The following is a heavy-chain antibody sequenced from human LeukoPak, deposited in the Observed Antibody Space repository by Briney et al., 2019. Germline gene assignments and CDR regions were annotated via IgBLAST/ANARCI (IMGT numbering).Heavy chain of an antibody. J-gene: IGHJ4*02. CDR1: GYTFTGYY. CDR2: INPNSGGT. CDR3: ARALQWLVVDDY. D-gene: IGHD6-19*01. Sequence: ASVTVSCKASGYTFTGYYMHWVRQAPGQGLEWMGWINPNSGGTNYAQKFQGRVTMTRDTSISTAYMELSRLRSDDTAVYYCARALQWLVVDDYWGQGTLVTVSS. V-gene: IGHV1-2*02.